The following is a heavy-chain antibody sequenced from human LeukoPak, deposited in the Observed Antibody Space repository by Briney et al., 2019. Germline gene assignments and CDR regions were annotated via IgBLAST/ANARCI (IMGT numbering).Heavy chain of an antibody. Sequence: GGSLRLSCAASGFTFSSYVMSWVRQTPGKGLEWVSYISASGATTYFADSVKGRFTISRDNSKNALYLQMNSLRAEDTAVYYCAKGRPYGDYVSDFDYWGQGTLVTVSS. CDR3: AKGRPYGDYVSDFDY. CDR1: GFTFSSYV. V-gene: IGHV3-23*01. J-gene: IGHJ4*02. D-gene: IGHD4-17*01. CDR2: ISASGATT.